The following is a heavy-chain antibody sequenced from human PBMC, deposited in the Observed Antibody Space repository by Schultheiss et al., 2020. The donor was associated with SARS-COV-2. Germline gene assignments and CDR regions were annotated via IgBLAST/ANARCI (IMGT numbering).Heavy chain of an antibody. CDR1: GYSISSGYY. V-gene: IGHV4-38-2*02. Sequence: SETLSLTCTVSGYSISSGYYWGWIRQPPGKGLEWIGEIYHSGSTNYNPSLKSRVTISVDKSKNQFSLKLSSVTPADTAVYYCARLQGDHLRSGDYWGQGTLVTVSS. J-gene: IGHJ4*02. D-gene: IGHD2-21*02. CDR2: IYHSGST. CDR3: ARLQGDHLRSGDY.